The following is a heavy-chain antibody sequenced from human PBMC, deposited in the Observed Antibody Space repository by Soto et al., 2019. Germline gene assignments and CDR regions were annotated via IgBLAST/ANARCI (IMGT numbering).Heavy chain of an antibody. CDR1: GGSFSGYY. V-gene: IGHV4-34*01. CDR3: ARRKPRGVRGVIIMSLTSMDV. J-gene: IGHJ6*02. D-gene: IGHD3-10*01. Sequence: SETLSLTCAVYGGSFSGYYWSWIRQPPGKGLEWIGEINHSGSTNYNPSLKSRVTISVDTSKNQFSLKLSSVTAADTAVYYCARRKPRGVRGVIIMSLTSMDVWGQGTTVTVSS. CDR2: INHSGST.